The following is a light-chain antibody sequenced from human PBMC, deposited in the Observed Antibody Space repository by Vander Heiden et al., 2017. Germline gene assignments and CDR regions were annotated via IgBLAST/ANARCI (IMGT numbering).Light chain of an antibody. CDR2: KAS. Sequence: DIQMTQSPSTLSASVGDRVTITCRASQSISSWLAWYQQKPGKAPKLLIYKASSLESGVPSRFSGSGSGTEFTLTISSLQPDDFATYYCQRENSSSYTFGQGTKLDIK. J-gene: IGKJ2*01. CDR3: QRENSSSYT. CDR1: QSISSW. V-gene: IGKV1-5*03.